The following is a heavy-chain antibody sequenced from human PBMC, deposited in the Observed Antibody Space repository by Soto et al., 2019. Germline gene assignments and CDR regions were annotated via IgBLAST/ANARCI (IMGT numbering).Heavy chain of an antibody. V-gene: IGHV4-39*07. J-gene: IGHJ6*02. CDR2: VFYSGNT. CDR1: GGSFTGTHHY. D-gene: IGHD3-10*01. CDR3: ARIRMVRGVTHMGYYYYGMDV. Sequence: ASETLSLTCSVSGGSFTGTHHYWGWIRQTPPKDLQWIGSVFYSGNTYSNPSLRSRVNIDVDTSKNQFSLRLASVTAADTAVYYCARIRMVRGVTHMGYYYYGMDVWGQGTTVT.